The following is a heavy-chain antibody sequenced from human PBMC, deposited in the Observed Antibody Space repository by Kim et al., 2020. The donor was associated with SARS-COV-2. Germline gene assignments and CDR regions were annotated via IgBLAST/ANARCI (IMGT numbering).Heavy chain of an antibody. J-gene: IGHJ5*02. CDR2: INSDGSST. D-gene: IGHD6-13*01. CDR3: AIFGIAAAANRDWFDP. Sequence: GGSLRLSCAASGFTFSSYWMHWVRQAPGKGLVWVSRINSDGSSTSYADSVKGRFTISRDNAKNRLYLQINSLRAEDTAVYYCAIFGIAAAANRDWFDPWGQGTLVTVSS. V-gene: IGHV3-74*01. CDR1: GFTFSSYW.